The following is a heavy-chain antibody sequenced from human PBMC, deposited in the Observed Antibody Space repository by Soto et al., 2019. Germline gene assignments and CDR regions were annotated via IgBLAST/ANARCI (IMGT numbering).Heavy chain of an antibody. CDR1: GYTFTSYY. V-gene: IGHV1-46*01. J-gene: IGHJ6*02. CDR3: ARVGATKNYYYYGMDV. CDR2: INPSGGST. D-gene: IGHD1-26*01. Sequence: ASVKVSCKASGYTFTSYYMHWVRQAPGQGLEWMGIINPSGGSTSYAQKFQGRVTMTRDTSTSTVYMELSSLRSEDTAVYYCARVGATKNYYYYGMDVWVQGTTVTVSS.